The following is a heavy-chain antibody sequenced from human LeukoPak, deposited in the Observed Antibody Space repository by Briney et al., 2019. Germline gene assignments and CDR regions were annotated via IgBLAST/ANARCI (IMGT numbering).Heavy chain of an antibody. D-gene: IGHD6-6*01. J-gene: IGHJ4*02. CDR1: GFTFSTYS. CDR3: ARDRSIAARGPSDY. CDR2: ISGGSSNT. V-gene: IGHV3-48*01. Sequence: GGSLRLSCAASGFTFSTYSMNWVRQAPGKGLEWVSYISGGSSNTFYADSVKGRFTISRDNAKNSLYLQMNSLRAEDTAVYYCARDRSIAARGPSDYWGQGTLVTVSS.